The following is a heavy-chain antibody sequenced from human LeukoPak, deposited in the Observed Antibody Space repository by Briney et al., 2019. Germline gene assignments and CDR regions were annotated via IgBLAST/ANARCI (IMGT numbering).Heavy chain of an antibody. CDR1: GFTFSDYY. Sequence: GGSLTLSCAACGFTFSDYYMSGIRQAPGKGVEWVSYISSSGSTIYYADSVKGRFTISRDNAKNSLYLQMNSLRAEDTAGYYCAREIYYYDSSGYYSRADYFDYWGQGTLVTVSS. V-gene: IGHV3-11*01. D-gene: IGHD3-22*01. CDR3: AREIYYYDSSGYYSRADYFDY. J-gene: IGHJ4*02. CDR2: ISSSGSTI.